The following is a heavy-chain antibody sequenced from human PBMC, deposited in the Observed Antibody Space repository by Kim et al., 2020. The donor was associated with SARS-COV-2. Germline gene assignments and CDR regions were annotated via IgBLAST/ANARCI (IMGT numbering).Heavy chain of an antibody. V-gene: IGHV3-49*03. D-gene: IGHD3-3*02. CDR1: GFTFGDYA. CDR2: IRSKAYGGTT. Sequence: GGSLRLSCASSGFTFGDYAMNWFRQAPGKGLEWVGFIRSKAYGGTTEYAASVKGRFTISRDDSKSIAYLQMNSLKTEDTAVYYCTRESGRGSKHSPFDYWGQGTLVTVSS. J-gene: IGHJ4*02. CDR3: TRESGRGSKHSPFDY.